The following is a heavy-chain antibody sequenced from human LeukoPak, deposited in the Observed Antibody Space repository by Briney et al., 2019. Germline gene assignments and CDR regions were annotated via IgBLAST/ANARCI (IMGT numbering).Heavy chain of an antibody. CDR3: AREDGYCSGGNCYSYFDS. D-gene: IGHD2-15*01. CDR1: GFTFSHFW. Sequence: PPGGSLRLSCAASGFTFSHFWMSWVRQAPGKGLEWVAYIKKTGSETYYVDSVKGRFTITRDNTRNSLFLQMYSLRAEDTAVYFCAREDGYCSGGNCYSYFDSWGQGTLVTVSP. V-gene: IGHV3-7*01. J-gene: IGHJ4*02. CDR2: IKKTGSET.